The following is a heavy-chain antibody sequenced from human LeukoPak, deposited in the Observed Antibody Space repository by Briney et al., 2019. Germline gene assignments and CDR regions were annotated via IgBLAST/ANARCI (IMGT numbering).Heavy chain of an antibody. CDR1: GIIFSDAW. J-gene: IGHJ4*02. CDR2: IKSKVDGGTT. CDR3: TKDPPLTGGVYSAH. Sequence: PRGSLRLSCVVSGIIFSDAWMNWVRQTPGKGLEWVGLIKSKVDGGTTDYAAPVKGRFTISRDDSKNTLYLQMSSLKIEDTAIYYCTKDPPLTGGVYSAHWGPGTLVTVSS. D-gene: IGHD7-27*01. V-gene: IGHV3-15*07.